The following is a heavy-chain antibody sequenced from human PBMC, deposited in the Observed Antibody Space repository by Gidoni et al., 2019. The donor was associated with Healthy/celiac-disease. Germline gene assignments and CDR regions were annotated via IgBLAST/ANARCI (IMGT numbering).Heavy chain of an antibody. D-gene: IGHD3-3*01. J-gene: IGHJ4*02. CDR3: ARTWTTYYDFWSGYYNFDY. Sequence: QVQLVESGGGVVQPGRSLRLSCAASGFTFSSYGMHWVRQAPGKGLEWVAVIWYDGSNKYDADSVKGRFTIARDNSKNTLYLQMNSLRAEDTAVYYCARTWTTYYDFWSGYYNFDYWGQGTLVTVSS. V-gene: IGHV3-33*01. CDR2: IWYDGSNK. CDR1: GFTFSSYG.